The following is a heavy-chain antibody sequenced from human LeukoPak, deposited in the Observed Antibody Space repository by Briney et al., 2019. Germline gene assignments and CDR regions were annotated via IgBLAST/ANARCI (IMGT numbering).Heavy chain of an antibody. CDR2: ISSSSSYI. CDR1: GFTFSSYS. J-gene: IGHJ4*02. CDR3: ARDRGGYSGYDREDY. V-gene: IGHV3-21*01. D-gene: IGHD5-12*01. Sequence: PGGSLRLSCAASGFTFSSYSMNWVRQAPGKGLEWVSSISSSSSYIYYADSVKGRFTISRDNAKNSLYLQMNSLRAEDTAVYYCARDRGGYSGYDREDYWGQGTLVTVSS.